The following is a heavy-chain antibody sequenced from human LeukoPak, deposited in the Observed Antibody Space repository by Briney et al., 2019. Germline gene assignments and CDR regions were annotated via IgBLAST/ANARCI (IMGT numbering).Heavy chain of an antibody. Sequence: SETLSLTCTVSGGSISSSRYYWGWIRQPPGKGLEWIGEINDSEITNYNPSLKSRVTISVDTSKNQFSLKLTSVTAADTAVYYCARVVNWGSPDAFDVWGQGTMITVSS. CDR2: INDSEIT. CDR3: ARVVNWGSPDAFDV. D-gene: IGHD7-27*01. J-gene: IGHJ3*01. CDR1: GGSISSSRYY. V-gene: IGHV4-39*07.